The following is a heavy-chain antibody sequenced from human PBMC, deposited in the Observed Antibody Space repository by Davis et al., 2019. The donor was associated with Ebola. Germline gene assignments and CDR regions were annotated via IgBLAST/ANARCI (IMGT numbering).Heavy chain of an antibody. CDR3: ARDSPPYYDILIGGGMDV. CDR2: IYYSGST. V-gene: IGHV4-59*12. CDR1: GGSISSYY. J-gene: IGHJ6*02. D-gene: IGHD3-9*01. Sequence: SETLSLTCTVSGGSISSYYWSWIRQPPGKGLEWIGYIYYSGSTNYNPSLKSRVTISVDTSKNQFSLKLSSVTAADTAVYYCARDSPPYYDILIGGGMDVWGQGTTVTVSS.